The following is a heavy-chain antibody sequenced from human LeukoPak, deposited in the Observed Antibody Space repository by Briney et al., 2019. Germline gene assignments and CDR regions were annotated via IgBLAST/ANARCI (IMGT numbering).Heavy chain of an antibody. V-gene: IGHV4-39*01. CDR2: IYYSGST. J-gene: IGHJ4*02. CDR3: ARLSLEWLVQTTATRPIDY. CDR1: GGSISSSSYY. D-gene: IGHD6-19*01. Sequence: ASETLSLTCTVSGGSISSSSYYWGWIRQPPGKGLEWIGSIYYSGSTYYNPSLESRVTISVDTSKNQFSLKLSSVTAADTAVYYCARLSLEWLVQTTATRPIDYWGQGTLVTVSS.